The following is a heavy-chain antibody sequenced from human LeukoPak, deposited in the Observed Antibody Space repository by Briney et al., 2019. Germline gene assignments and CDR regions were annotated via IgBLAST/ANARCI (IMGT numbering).Heavy chain of an antibody. D-gene: IGHD3-10*01. Sequence: SETLSLTCTVSGYSISSGYYWGWIRQTPGKGLEWIGSIHHSGSTDYNPSLKSRVTISLDTSKNQLSLKLSSVTAADTAVYYCARGFRGPNFDYWGQGTLVTVSS. CDR1: GYSISSGYY. V-gene: IGHV4-38-2*02. J-gene: IGHJ4*02. CDR3: ARGFRGPNFDY. CDR2: IHHSGST.